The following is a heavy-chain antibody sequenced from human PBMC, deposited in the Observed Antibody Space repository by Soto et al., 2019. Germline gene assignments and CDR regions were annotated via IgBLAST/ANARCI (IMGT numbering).Heavy chain of an antibody. CDR3: ARVGSSWYNWFDP. CDR1: GYTFSTFG. D-gene: IGHD6-13*01. V-gene: IGHV1-18*01. J-gene: IGHJ5*02. Sequence: ASVKVSCKTSGYTFSTFGISWVRQAPGQGLEWMGWISAYTGNTNYAQKLQGRVTMTTDTATNTAYMELRSLRSDDTAVYYCARVGSSWYNWFDPWGQGTLVTVSS. CDR2: ISAYTGNT.